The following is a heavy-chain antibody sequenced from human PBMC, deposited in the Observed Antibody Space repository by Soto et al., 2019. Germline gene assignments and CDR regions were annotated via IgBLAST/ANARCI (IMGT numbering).Heavy chain of an antibody. J-gene: IGHJ6*02. CDR2: MNAKSGDT. CDR3: ARGNPFNYAGFDV. D-gene: IGHD3-16*01. Sequence: QAHLEQSGAELKRPGASVKVSCKASGYTFSDFDINWLRQASGQGPEWMGWMNAKSGDTFFPQMFQGKLLMTWDTSLSTAYMEVGSLTSADTAIYYCARGNPFNYAGFDVWGQGTTVAVSS. V-gene: IGHV1-8*01. CDR1: GYTFSDFD.